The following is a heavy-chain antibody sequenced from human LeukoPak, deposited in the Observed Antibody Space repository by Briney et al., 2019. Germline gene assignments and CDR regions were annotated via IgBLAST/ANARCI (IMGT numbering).Heavy chain of an antibody. CDR3: ASTSITMVRGVLLRPMDV. D-gene: IGHD3-10*01. J-gene: IGHJ6*03. CDR2: IYTSGST. CDR1: GGSISSGSYY. Sequence: SQTLSLTCTVSGGSISSGSYYWSCIRQPAGKGLECIGRIYTSGSTDYNPSLKSRVTISVDTSKHQFSLKLSSVTAADTAVYYCASTSITMVRGVLLRPMDVWGKGTTVTVSS. V-gene: IGHV4-61*02.